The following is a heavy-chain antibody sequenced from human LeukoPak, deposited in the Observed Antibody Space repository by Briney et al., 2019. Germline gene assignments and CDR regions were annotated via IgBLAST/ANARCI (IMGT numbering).Heavy chain of an antibody. D-gene: IGHD3-22*01. CDR1: GFSFSSYG. CDR3: ARSSDPAYDSSGYYYLDPYYYRMDV. CDR2: IWYDGSNK. J-gene: IGHJ6*02. Sequence: RGSLRLFCAASGFSFSSYGMHSVRQAPGKGLGWVAVIWYDGSNKYYADSVKGRFTIPRDNSKNTLYLQMNSLRAEDTDVYYCARSSDPAYDSSGYYYLDPYYYRMDVWGQGTTVTVSS. V-gene: IGHV3-33*01.